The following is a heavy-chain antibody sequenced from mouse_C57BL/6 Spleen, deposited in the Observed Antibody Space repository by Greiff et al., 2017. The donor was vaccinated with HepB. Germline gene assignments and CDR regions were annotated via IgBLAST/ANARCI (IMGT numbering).Heavy chain of an antibody. CDR1: GFNIKDYY. Sequence: VHVKQSGAELVKPGASVKLSCTASGFNIKDYYMHWVKQRTEQGLEWIGRIDPEDGETKYAPKFQGKATITADTSSNTAYLQLSSLTSEDTAVYYCASPTVVEEYYFDYWGQGTTLTVSS. D-gene: IGHD1-1*01. V-gene: IGHV14-2*01. J-gene: IGHJ2*01. CDR3: ASPTVVEEYYFDY. CDR2: IDPEDGET.